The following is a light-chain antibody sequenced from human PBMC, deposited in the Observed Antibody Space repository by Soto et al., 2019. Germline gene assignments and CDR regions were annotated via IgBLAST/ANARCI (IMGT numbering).Light chain of an antibody. CDR2: GAS. CDR3: QQYGRSLRT. J-gene: IGKJ1*01. Sequence: EIVLTQSPGTLSLSPGERATLSCRASQSVDSTYLAWYQQKPGQAPRLLIYGASSRATGIPDRFSGSGSGTDFTLTISRLEPEDFAVYYCQQYGRSLRTFGQGTRVEI. V-gene: IGKV3-20*01. CDR1: QSVDSTY.